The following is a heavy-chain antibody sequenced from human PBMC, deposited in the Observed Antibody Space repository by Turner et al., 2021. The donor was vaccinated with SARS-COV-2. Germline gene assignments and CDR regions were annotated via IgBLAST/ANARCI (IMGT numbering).Heavy chain of an antibody. V-gene: IGHV4-59*08. CDR2: FYKIGSI. CDR3: ARHQGSTSGYDHGMNV. Sequence: GPGLVRPSETLSLTCTVSGGSISSKSWSWIRQSPGGGLEWIGYFYKIGSIDYNPTLRSRVTISVDTSKNQLSLNLISMTAADTAVYYCARHQGSTSGYDHGMNVWGQGTAVIVSS. CDR1: GGSISSKS. D-gene: IGHD1-1*01. J-gene: IGHJ6*02.